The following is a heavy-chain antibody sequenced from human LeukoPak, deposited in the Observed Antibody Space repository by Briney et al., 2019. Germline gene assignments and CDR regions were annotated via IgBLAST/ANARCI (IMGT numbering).Heavy chain of an antibody. CDR3: SKGGSSFDY. CDR2: ISGSGGST. Sequence: GGSLRLSCAASGFTLSSYAMSWVRHAPGKGLEWVSAISGSGGSTYYADSVKGRFTISIDNSKNTLYLQMNSLRAEDTAVYYCSKGGSSFDYWGQGTLVTVSS. D-gene: IGHD6-6*01. V-gene: IGHV3-23*01. CDR1: GFTLSSYA. J-gene: IGHJ4*02.